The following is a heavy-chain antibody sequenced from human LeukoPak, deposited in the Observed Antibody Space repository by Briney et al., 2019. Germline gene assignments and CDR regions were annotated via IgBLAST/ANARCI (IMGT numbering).Heavy chain of an antibody. CDR2: IHYTGNT. Sequence: PSETLSLTCSVSGGSITNYYWTWIGQCPEKGLEWRGYIHYTGNTNYNPSLKSRIAISVDASKNHFSLRLRSVTAADTAMYYCARQFESLRSVAYDLWGQGAMVIVSS. D-gene: IGHD4-17*01. CDR1: GGSITNYY. V-gene: IGHV4-59*13. CDR3: ARQFESLRSVAYDL. J-gene: IGHJ3*01.